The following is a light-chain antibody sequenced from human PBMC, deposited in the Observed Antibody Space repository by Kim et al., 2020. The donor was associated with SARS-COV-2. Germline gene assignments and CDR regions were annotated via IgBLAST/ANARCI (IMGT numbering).Light chain of an antibody. CDR3: SSYTSSSTLV. CDR1: SSDVGGYNY. Sequence: QSALTQPASVSGSPGQSITISCTGTSSDVGGYNYVSWYQQHPRKAPKLMIYDVIKRPSGVSNRFSGSKSGNTASLTISGLQAEDEADYYCSSYTSSSTLVFGGGTQLTVL. CDR2: DVI. V-gene: IGLV2-14*01. J-gene: IGLJ3*02.